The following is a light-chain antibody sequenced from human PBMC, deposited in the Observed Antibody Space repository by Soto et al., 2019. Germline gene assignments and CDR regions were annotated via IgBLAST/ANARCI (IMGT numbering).Light chain of an antibody. J-gene: IGKJ1*01. CDR3: QQYNNWPWT. Sequence: EIVMTQSPATLSVSPGERATLSCRASQSVSNNLAWYQLKPGQAPRLLMYGASTVATDISARFSGSGSGTEFTLTISSLQSEDFAVYYCQQYNNWPWTFGRGTKVEIK. CDR1: QSVSNN. CDR2: GAS. V-gene: IGKV3-15*01.